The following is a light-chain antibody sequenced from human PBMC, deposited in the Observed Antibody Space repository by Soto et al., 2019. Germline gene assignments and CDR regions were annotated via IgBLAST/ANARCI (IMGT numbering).Light chain of an antibody. CDR2: GVT. V-gene: IGLV2-14*03. J-gene: IGLJ1*01. CDR1: RSDIGAFNF. Sequence: QSVLTQPASVSGSPGQSISIPCTGTRSDIGAFNFVSWYQQHPGKAPKVLIYGVTNRPSGVDYRFSGSKSGNTASLIISGLRPEDEADYYCSSFTRASTRIFGTGTKLTVL. CDR3: SSFTRASTRI.